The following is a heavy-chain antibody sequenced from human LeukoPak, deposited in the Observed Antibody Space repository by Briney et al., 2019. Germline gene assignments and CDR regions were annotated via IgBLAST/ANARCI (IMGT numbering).Heavy chain of an antibody. Sequence: ASVKVSCKASGYTFTSHGISWVRQAPGQGLEWMGWISAYNGNTNYAQKLQGRVTMTTDTSTSTAYMELRSLRSDDTAVYYCARALQSSGYDAYYYYYYMDVWGKGTTVTISS. CDR2: ISAYNGNT. J-gene: IGHJ6*03. D-gene: IGHD5-12*01. V-gene: IGHV1-18*01. CDR1: GYTFTSHG. CDR3: ARALQSSGYDAYYYYYYMDV.